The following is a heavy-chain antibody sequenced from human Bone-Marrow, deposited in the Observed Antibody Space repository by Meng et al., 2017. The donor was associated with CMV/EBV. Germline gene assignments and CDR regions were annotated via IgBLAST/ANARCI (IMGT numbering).Heavy chain of an antibody. CDR1: GYTFTGYY. Sequence: ASVKVSCKASGYTFTGYYMHWVRQAPGQGLEWMGWINPNSGGTNYAQKFQGRVTITTDESTSTAYMELSSLRSEDTAVYYCARDRESSSWYRGAFDIWGQGTMVTVSS. J-gene: IGHJ3*02. D-gene: IGHD6-13*01. CDR3: ARDRESSSWYRGAFDI. CDR2: INPNSGGT. V-gene: IGHV1-2*02.